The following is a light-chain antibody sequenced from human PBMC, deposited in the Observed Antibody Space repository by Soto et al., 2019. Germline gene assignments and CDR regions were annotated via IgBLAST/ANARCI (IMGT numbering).Light chain of an antibody. CDR3: QQRSNWPPIT. CDR2: DAS. CDR1: QSVSNY. Sequence: EILLTQSPATLSLSPGERATLSCRASQSVSNYLAWYQQKPGQVPRLLIYDASNRATGTPARFSGSGSGTDFTLAISSLEPDDFAVYYCQQRSNWPPITFGQGTRLEIK. J-gene: IGKJ5*01. V-gene: IGKV3-11*01.